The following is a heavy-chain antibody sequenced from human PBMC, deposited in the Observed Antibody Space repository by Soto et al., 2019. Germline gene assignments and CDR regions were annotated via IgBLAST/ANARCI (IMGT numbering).Heavy chain of an antibody. CDR1: GFTFSSYS. J-gene: IGHJ3*02. V-gene: IGHV3-21*01. D-gene: IGHD1-26*01. CDR3: ARGGWELPRPGHAFDI. CDR2: ISSSSSYI. Sequence: EVQLVESGGGLVKPGGSLRLSCAPSGFTFSSYSMNWVRQAPGKGLEWVSSISSSSSYIYYADSVKGRFTMSRDNAKNSLYLPMNSLRAEDTAVYYCARGGWELPRPGHAFDIWGQGTMVTVSS.